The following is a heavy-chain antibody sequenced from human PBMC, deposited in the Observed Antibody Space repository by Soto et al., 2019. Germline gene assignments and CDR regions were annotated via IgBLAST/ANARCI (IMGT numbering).Heavy chain of an antibody. D-gene: IGHD3-22*01. CDR2: ISSSSSYI. V-gene: IGHV3-21*01. CDR3: ARDLGSYYDSSGSEYYFDY. J-gene: IGHJ4*02. CDR1: GFTFSRYS. Sequence: PGGSLRLSFSASGFTFSRYSVIWVRLAPGKGLDWVSSISSSSSYIYYADSVKGRFTISRDNAKNSLYLQMNSLRAEDTAVYYCARDLGSYYDSSGSEYYFDYWGQGTLVTVSS.